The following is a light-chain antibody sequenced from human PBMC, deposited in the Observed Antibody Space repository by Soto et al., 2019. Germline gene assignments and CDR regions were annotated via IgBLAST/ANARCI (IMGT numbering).Light chain of an antibody. J-gene: IGKJ1*01. V-gene: IGKV1-39*01. CDR3: QQSYSTPPRWT. Sequence: DIQMTPPPSSLSASVGDRVTITCPASQSLSSYLNWYQQKPGKAPKLLIYAAASLQSGVASRFSGSGSGTDFPLTISSLQPEDFATYYCQQSYSTPPRWTFGQGTKVDIK. CDR1: QSLSSY. CDR2: AAA.